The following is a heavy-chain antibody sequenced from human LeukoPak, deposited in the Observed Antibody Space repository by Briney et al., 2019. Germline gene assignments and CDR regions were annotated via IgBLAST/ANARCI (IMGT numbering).Heavy chain of an antibody. CDR2: ISSSSSYI. D-gene: IGHD6-13*01. V-gene: IGHV3-21*01. CDR3: SRRGYGKAFDI. CDR1: GFTFSSYN. J-gene: IGHJ3*02. Sequence: GGSLRLSCAASGFTFSSYNMNWVRQAPGKGLEWLSSISSSSSYIYYTDSVKGRFTISRDNAKNSLYLQMNSLRAKDTAVFYCSRRGYGKAFDIWGKGTMVTVAS.